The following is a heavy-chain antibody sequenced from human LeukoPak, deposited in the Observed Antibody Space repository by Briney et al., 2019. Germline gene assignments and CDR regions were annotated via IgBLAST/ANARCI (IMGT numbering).Heavy chain of an antibody. Sequence: LSGGSLRLSCAASGFTFSSYWMHWVRHAPGKGLVWVSRIASDGSTVYADSVKGRFTISRDNAKDTVYLQMNSLRVEDTAVYYCIGSGGWPGYWGQGTLVTVSS. CDR3: IGSGGWPGY. CDR1: GFTFSSYW. CDR2: IASDGST. D-gene: IGHD1-26*01. J-gene: IGHJ4*02. V-gene: IGHV3-74*01.